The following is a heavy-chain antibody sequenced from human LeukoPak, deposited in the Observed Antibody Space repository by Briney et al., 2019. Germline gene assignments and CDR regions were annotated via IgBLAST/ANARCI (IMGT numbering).Heavy chain of an antibody. D-gene: IGHD6-13*01. J-gene: IGHJ5*02. CDR3: ARGSSSSWFWSHWFDP. CDR1: GGSISSSRYY. V-gene: IGHV4-39*07. CDR2: IFYSGST. Sequence: SETLSLTCTVSGGSISSSRYYWGWIRQPPGKGLEWVGTIFYSGSTYYNPSLKSRVTISVDTSKNQFSLKLSSVTAADTAVYYCARGSSSSWFWSHWFDPRGQGTLVTVSS.